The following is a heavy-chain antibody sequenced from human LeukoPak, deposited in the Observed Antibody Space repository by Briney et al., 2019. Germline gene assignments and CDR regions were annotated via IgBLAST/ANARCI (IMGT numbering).Heavy chain of an antibody. CDR2: IIPIFGTA. Sequence: RASVKVSCKASGGTFSSYAISWVRQAPGQGLEWMGGIIPIFGTANYAQKFQGRVTITADESTSTAYMELSSLRSEDTAVYYCARDQGYSLYWFDPWGRGTLVTVSS. J-gene: IGHJ5*02. CDR3: ARDQGYSLYWFDP. V-gene: IGHV1-69*13. CDR1: GGTFSSYA. D-gene: IGHD5-18*01.